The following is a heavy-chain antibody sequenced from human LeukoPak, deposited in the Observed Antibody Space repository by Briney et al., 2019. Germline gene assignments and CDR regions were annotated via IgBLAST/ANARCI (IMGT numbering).Heavy chain of an antibody. Sequence: GGSLRLSCAASGFTFSRYGMHWVRQAPGKGLECVAFIRYDGSNKYYADSVKGRFAISRDNSKNTLYLQMNSLRAEDTAVYYCAKEDSSSWSPNTDAFDIWGQGTMVTVSS. V-gene: IGHV3-30*02. D-gene: IGHD6-13*01. CDR1: GFTFSRYG. CDR2: IRYDGSNK. J-gene: IGHJ3*02. CDR3: AKEDSSSWSPNTDAFDI.